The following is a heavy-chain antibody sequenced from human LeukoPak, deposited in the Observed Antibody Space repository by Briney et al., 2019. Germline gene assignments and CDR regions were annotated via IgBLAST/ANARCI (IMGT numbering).Heavy chain of an antibody. CDR1: GGSINNNY. V-gene: IGHV4-59*08. Sequence: SETLSLTCTVSGGSINNNYWTWIRQPPGKRLEWIGYIYYTGSTTYNPSLQSRVSMSVDTSKSQFSLHLSSVTAADTAVYYCARHGGSGGDDYWGQGTLVTVSS. D-gene: IGHD2-15*01. J-gene: IGHJ4*02. CDR2: IYYTGST. CDR3: ARHGGSGGDDY.